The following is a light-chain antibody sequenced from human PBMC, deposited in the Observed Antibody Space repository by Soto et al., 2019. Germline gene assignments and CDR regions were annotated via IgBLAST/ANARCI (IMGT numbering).Light chain of an antibody. CDR1: SSNIGAVYD. CDR3: QSYDSSLSAL. V-gene: IGLV1-40*01. J-gene: IGLJ2*01. Sequence: QSVLTQPPSVSGAPGQRVTISFTGSSSNIGAVYDVHWYQQLPGTAPKLLIYGNSNRPSGVPDRFSGSKSGTSASLAITGLQAEDEADYYCQSYDSSLSALVGGGTKLTVL. CDR2: GNS.